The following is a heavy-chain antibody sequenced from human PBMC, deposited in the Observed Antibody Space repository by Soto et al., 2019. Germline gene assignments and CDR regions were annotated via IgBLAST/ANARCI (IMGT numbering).Heavy chain of an antibody. CDR1: GDSVSSNSGA. Sequence: SPTLSLPCAISGDSVSSNSGAWNWIRQSPSRGLEWLGRTYYRSKWFNDYALSVESRITINPDTSKNQFSLQLNSVTPDDTAVYYCASTMYTTGWYYFDHWGQGTLVTVSS. CDR3: ASTMYTTGWYYFDH. D-gene: IGHD6-19*01. J-gene: IGHJ4*02. CDR2: TYYRSKWFN. V-gene: IGHV6-1*01.